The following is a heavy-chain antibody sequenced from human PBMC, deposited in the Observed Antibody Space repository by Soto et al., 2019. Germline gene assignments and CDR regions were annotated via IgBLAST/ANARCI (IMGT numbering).Heavy chain of an antibody. CDR3: TKRRSARPGFDAFDL. Sequence: GGSLRLSCIASGFTFEDYSLHWVRQVPGKGLEWVAGISGNSGSSGYADSVRGRFTVSRDNAKNSLFLQMSSLSPEDTALYYCTKRRSARPGFDAFDLWGQGTMVTVSS. D-gene: IGHD3-10*01. CDR1: GFTFEDYS. CDR2: ISGNSGSS. V-gene: IGHV3-9*01. J-gene: IGHJ3*01.